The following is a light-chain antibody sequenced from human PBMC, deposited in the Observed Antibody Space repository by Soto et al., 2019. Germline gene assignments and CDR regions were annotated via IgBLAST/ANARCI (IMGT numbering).Light chain of an antibody. CDR2: EVT. J-gene: IGLJ1*01. Sequence: QSALTQPPSASGSPGQSVTISCTGTSSGIGGTHYVSWYQQHPGKAPKLIIYEVTERPSGVPDRFSGSKSGNTASLTVSGLQAEDEADYYCNSYTTSSTLVFGTGTKLTVL. CDR1: SSGIGGTHY. V-gene: IGLV2-8*01. CDR3: NSYTTSSTLV.